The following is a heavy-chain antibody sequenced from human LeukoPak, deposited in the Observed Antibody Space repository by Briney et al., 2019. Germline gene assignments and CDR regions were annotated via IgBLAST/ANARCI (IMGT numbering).Heavy chain of an antibody. V-gene: IGHV3-15*01. D-gene: IGHD3-16*01. J-gene: IGHJ4*02. CDR1: GFTFSHAW. CDR3: TTIGDY. CDR2: IKSKTAGGTT. Sequence: GGSLRLSCAASGFTFSHAWMSWVRQAPGKGLEWVGRIKSKTAGGTTDYAAPVKGRFSVSRDDSKSTLCLQMNSLKSEDTGVYYCTTIGDYWGLGTQVTVSS.